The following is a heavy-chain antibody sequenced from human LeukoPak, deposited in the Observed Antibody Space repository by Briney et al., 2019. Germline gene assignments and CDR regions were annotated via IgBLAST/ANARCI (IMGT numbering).Heavy chain of an antibody. D-gene: IGHD1-26*01. J-gene: IGHJ6*03. CDR1: GFTFDDYA. CDR3: AKAPTERGATPYYYYMDV. V-gene: IGHV3-9*01. CDR2: ISWNSGSI. Sequence: GGSLRLSCAASGFTFDDYAMHWVRQAPGKGLEWFSGISWNSGSIGYADSVKGRFTISRDNAKNSLYLQMNSLRAEDTALYYCAKAPTERGATPYYYYMDVWGKGTTVTVSS.